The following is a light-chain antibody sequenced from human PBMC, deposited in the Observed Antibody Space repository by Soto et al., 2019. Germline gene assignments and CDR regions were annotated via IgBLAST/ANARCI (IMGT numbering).Light chain of an antibody. J-gene: IGKJ2*01. CDR1: QSLVASNGITY. V-gene: IGKV2-30*01. Sequence: DVVMTQSPLSLSVTPGQPASISCRSSQSLVASNGITYFFWFHQRPGQSPRLLIYMVSNRDSGVPDRFSGSGSGTDFTLKITRVEADDVGVYYCMQSAHWPHTFGQGTKLEI. CDR2: MVS. CDR3: MQSAHWPHT.